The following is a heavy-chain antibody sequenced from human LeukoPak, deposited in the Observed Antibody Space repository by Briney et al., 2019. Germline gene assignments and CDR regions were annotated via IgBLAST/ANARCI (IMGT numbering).Heavy chain of an antibody. CDR1: GLTFSNYG. V-gene: IGHV3-30*19. D-gene: IGHD3-22*01. J-gene: IGHJ4*02. CDR2: IRYDGSNK. CDR3: ASEPYYDSSGYYSVDY. Sequence: EGSLRLSCAASGLTFSNYGMHWVRQAPGKGLEWVALIRYDGSNKYYADSVKGRFTISRDNSKNTLYLQMNSLRAEDTAVYYCASEPYYDSSGYYSVDYWGQGTLVTVSS.